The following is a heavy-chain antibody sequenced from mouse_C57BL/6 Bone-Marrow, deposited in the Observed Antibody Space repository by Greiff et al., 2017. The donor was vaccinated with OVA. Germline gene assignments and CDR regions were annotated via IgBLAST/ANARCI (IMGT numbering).Heavy chain of an antibody. J-gene: IGHJ2*01. V-gene: IGHV1-52*01. CDR1: GYTFTSYW. Sequence: VQLQQPGAELVRPGSSVKLSCKASGYTFTSYWMHWVKQRPIQGLEWIGNIDPSDSETHYNQKFKDKATLTVDKSSSTAYMQLSSLTSEDSAVYYCARAVLRLPFDYWGQGTTLTVSS. CDR2: IDPSDSET. D-gene: IGHD3-2*02. CDR3: ARAVLRLPFDY.